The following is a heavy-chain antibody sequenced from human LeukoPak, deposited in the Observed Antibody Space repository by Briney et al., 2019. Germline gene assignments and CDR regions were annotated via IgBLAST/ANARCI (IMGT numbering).Heavy chain of an antibody. CDR1: GGTFSSYT. CDR3: ARTRGIVARMEYLDY. CDR2: IIPILGIA. D-gene: IGHD5-12*01. V-gene: IGHV1-69*02. J-gene: IGHJ4*02. Sequence: VASVKVSCKASGGTFSSYTISWVRQAPGQGLEWMGRIIPILGIANYAQKFQGRVTITADKSTSTAYMELSSLRSEDTAVYYCARTRGIVARMEYLDYWGQETLVTVSS.